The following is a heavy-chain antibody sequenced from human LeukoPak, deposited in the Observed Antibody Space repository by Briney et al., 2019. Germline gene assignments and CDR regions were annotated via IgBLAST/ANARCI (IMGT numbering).Heavy chain of an antibody. J-gene: IGHJ5*02. CDR3: AGTITGGPWFDP. Sequence: SVKVSCKASGGTFSSYAISWVRQAPGQGLEWMGGIIPIFGTANYAQKFQGRVTITADESTSTAYMELSSLRSEDTAVYYCAGTITGGPWFDPWGQGTLVTVSS. D-gene: IGHD5-24*01. CDR1: GGTFSSYA. CDR2: IIPIFGTA. V-gene: IGHV1-69*13.